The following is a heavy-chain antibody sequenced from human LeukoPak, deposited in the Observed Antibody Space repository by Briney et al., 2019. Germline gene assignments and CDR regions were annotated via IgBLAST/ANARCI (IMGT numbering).Heavy chain of an antibody. D-gene: IGHD3-16*02. CDR2: IKEDGSEK. Sequence: GGSLRLSCAASGFAFDTYWMNWVRQPPGKGLEYVANIKEDGSEKYYVDSVKGRFTISRDNAKNSLYLQMNGLRVEDSAVYYRATRGYQYWGQGALVTVSS. V-gene: IGHV3-7*01. CDR1: GFAFDTYW. CDR3: ATRGYQY. J-gene: IGHJ4*02.